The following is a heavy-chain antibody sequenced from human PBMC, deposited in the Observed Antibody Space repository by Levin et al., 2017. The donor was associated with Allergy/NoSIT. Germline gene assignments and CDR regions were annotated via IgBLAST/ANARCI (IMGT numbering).Heavy chain of an antibody. V-gene: IGHV5-51*01. J-gene: IGHJ4*02. CDR1: GYDFAKYW. CDR3: ARRLLVRSGTYSYYFDS. Sequence: GESLKISCKGSGYDFAKYWIAWVRQMPGKGLEWMGIIYPGDSDARYGPSFQGHVTFSVAKSINTAYLQLTASDTAMYYCARRLLVRSGTYSYYFDSWGQGTLVTVSS. CDR2: IYPGDSDA. D-gene: IGHD3-10*01.